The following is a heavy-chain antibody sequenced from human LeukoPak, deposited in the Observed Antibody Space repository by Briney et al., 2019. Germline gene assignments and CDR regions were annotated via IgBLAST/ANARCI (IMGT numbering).Heavy chain of an antibody. CDR1: GGSISSSSYY. CDR2: INHSGST. Sequence: SETLSLTCTDSGGSISSSSYYGGWIRQPPGKGLEWIGEINHSGSTNYNPSLKSRVTISVDTSKNQFSLKLSSVTAADTAVYYCASLYSGSYYALDYWGQGTLVNVSS. D-gene: IGHD1-26*01. J-gene: IGHJ4*02. V-gene: IGHV4-39*07. CDR3: ASLYSGSYYALDY.